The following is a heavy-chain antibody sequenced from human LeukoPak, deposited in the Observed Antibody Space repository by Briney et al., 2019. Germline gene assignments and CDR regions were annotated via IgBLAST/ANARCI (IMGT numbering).Heavy chain of an antibody. D-gene: IGHD6-13*01. CDR1: GFTFSSNA. Sequence: PGGSLRLSCSASGFTFSSNAMHWVRQAPGKGLEWVAVISYDGSKTYYADSVKDRFTISRDNSKSTLYLQMSSLRAEDTALYYYAGYSSSWSSFDYWGQGALVTVSS. CDR3: AGYSSSWSSFDY. V-gene: IGHV3-30-3*01. CDR2: ISYDGSKT. J-gene: IGHJ4*02.